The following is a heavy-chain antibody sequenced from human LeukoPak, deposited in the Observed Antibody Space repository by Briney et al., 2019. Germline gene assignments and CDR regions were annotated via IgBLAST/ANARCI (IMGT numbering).Heavy chain of an antibody. V-gene: IGHV6-1*01. CDR2: TYYRSKWYN. CDR3: ARGWGGTIFGVVIIGAFDI. D-gene: IGHD3-3*01. Sequence: SQTLSLTCAISGDSVSSNSAAWNWIRQSPSRGLEWLGRTYYRSKWYNDYAVSVKSRITINPDTSKNQFSLQLNSVTPEDTAVYYCARGWGGTIFGVVIIGAFDIWGQGTMVTVSS. J-gene: IGHJ3*02. CDR1: GDSVSSNSAA.